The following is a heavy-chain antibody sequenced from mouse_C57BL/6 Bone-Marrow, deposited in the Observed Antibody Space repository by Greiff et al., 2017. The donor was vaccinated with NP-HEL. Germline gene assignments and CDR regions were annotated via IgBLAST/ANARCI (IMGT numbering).Heavy chain of an antibody. CDR3: ARGGGNGWFAY. D-gene: IGHD1-1*02. CDR2: IYPGDGDT. V-gene: IGHV1-82*01. J-gene: IGHJ3*01. Sequence: QVQLQQSGPELVKPGASVKISCKASGYAFSSSWMNWVKQRPGKGLEWIGRIYPGDGDTNYNGKFKGKATLTADKSSSTAYMQLSSLTSEDSAVYFCARGGGNGWFAYWGQGTLVTVSA. CDR1: GYAFSSSW.